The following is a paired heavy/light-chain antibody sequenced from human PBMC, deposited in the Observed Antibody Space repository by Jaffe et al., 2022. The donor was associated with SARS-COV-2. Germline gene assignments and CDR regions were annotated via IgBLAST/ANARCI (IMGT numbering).Light chain of an antibody. CDR3: QQSYSTPVA. J-gene: IGKJ4*01. V-gene: IGKV1-39*01. Sequence: DIQMTQSPSSLSASVGDRVTITCRASQSISSYLNWYQQKPGKAPKLLIYAASSLQSGVPSRFSGSGSGTDFTLTISSLQPEDFATYYCQQSYSTPVAFGGGTKVEIK. CDR2: AAS. CDR1: QSISSY.
Heavy chain of an antibody. CDR2: ISSSSSTI. Sequence: EVQLVESGGGLVQPGGSLRLSCAASGFTFSSYSMNWVRQAPGKGLEWVSYISSSSSTIYYADSVKGRFTISRDNAKNSLYLQMNSLRDEDTAVYYCARHGVVPAATHYYYYGMDVWGQGTTVTVSS. D-gene: IGHD2-2*01. CDR1: GFTFSSYS. V-gene: IGHV3-48*02. CDR3: ARHGVVPAATHYYYYGMDV. J-gene: IGHJ6*02.